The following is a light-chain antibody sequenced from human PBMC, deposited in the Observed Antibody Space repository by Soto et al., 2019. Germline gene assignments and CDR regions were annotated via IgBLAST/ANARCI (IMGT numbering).Light chain of an antibody. CDR2: EVS. J-gene: IGLJ1*01. Sequence: QSALTQPASVSGSDGQSITISCTGTSSDVGGYNYVSWYQQRPGKAPKLMIFEVSNRPSGVSHRFSGSKSDNTASLTISGLQGDDEADYYCSSYTDNSPFFVFGTGTKLTVL. CDR1: SSDVGGYNY. CDR3: SSYTDNSPFFV. V-gene: IGLV2-14*01.